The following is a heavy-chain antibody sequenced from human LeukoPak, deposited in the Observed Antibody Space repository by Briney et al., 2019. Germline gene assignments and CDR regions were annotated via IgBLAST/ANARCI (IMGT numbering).Heavy chain of an antibody. D-gene: IGHD3-9*01. Sequence: GGSLRLSCAASGFTFDDYAMHWVRQAPGKGLEWVSGISWNSGSIGYADSVKGRFTISRDNAKNSLYLQMNSLRAEDMALYYCAKEGSETGYAPLDYWRQGTLVTVSS. J-gene: IGHJ4*02. V-gene: IGHV3-9*03. CDR2: ISWNSGSI. CDR1: GFTFDDYA. CDR3: AKEGSETGYAPLDY.